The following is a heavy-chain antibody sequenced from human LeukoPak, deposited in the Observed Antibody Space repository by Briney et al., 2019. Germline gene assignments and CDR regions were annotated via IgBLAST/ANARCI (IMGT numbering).Heavy chain of an antibody. J-gene: IGHJ6*03. D-gene: IGHD1-1*01. Sequence: ASVKVSCKASGYTFSSYDINWVRQATGPGLEWMGGMNPNSGNIGYAQKFQGRVTITRNTSISTAYMDLSRLRSDDTAVYYCARDKQLDWAHYYYYYMDVWGKGTTVTVSS. CDR3: ARDKQLDWAHYYYYYMDV. V-gene: IGHV1-8*03. CDR2: MNPNSGNI. CDR1: GYTFSSYD.